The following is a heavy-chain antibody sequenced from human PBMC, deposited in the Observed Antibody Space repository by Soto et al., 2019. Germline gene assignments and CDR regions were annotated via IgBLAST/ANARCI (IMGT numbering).Heavy chain of an antibody. CDR3: AKDRRYSYGAGLDY. CDR2: ISGSGGTT. CDR1: GFTFSSYA. Sequence: EVQLLESGGGLVQPGGSLRVSCAASGFTFSSYAMSWVRQAPGKGLEWVSAISGSGGTTYYADSVKGRFTISRDNSKNTLYLQMRGLRADDTAVYYCAKDRRYSYGAGLDYWGQGTLVTVSS. V-gene: IGHV3-23*01. J-gene: IGHJ4*02. D-gene: IGHD5-12*01.